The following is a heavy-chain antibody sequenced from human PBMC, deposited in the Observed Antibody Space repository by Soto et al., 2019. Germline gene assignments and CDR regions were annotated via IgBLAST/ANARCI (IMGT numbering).Heavy chain of an antibody. D-gene: IGHD3-10*01. J-gene: IGHJ4*02. Sequence: SGPTLVNPTQTLTLXXXXXXXXXXXXXXGVGWXXXXPGEALEWLALVYATKDIRYSPSLKNRLTITKDTSKNQVVLTMTNMEXXXXXXXXCAHGRSVGSTYFFEYWGQGTLVTVSS. CDR3: AHGRSVGSTYFFEY. CDR1: XXXXXXXXXG. CDR2: VYATKDI. V-gene: IGHV2-5*01.